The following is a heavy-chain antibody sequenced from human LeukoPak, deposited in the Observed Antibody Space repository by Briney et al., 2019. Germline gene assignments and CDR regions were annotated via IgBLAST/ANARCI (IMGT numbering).Heavy chain of an antibody. J-gene: IGHJ4*02. D-gene: IGHD6-19*01. CDR1: GGSINRSSYY. V-gene: IGHV4-39*01. Sequence: PSETLSLTCTVSGGSINRSSYYWGWIRQPPGKGLEWIGSIYYSGTTYYNPSLKSRVTISVDTSKNQFSLMLTSVTAADTAVYYCARPNSSGWFPYDCWGQGILVTVSS. CDR3: ARPNSSGWFPYDC. CDR2: IYYSGTT.